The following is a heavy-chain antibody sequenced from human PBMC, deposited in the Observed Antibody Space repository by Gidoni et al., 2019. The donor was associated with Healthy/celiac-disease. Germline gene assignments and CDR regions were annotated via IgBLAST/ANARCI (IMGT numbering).Heavy chain of an antibody. CDR3: ARGRFIREWGSSWSVWYYYYGMDV. Sequence: QVQLQQWGAGLLKPSETLSLTCAVYGGSFSGYYWSWIRQPPGKGLEWIGEINHSGSTNYNPSLKSRVTISVDTSKNQFSLKLSSVTAADTAVYYCARGRFIREWGSSWSVWYYYYGMDVWGQGTTVTVSS. V-gene: IGHV4-34*01. D-gene: IGHD6-13*01. CDR2: INHSGST. CDR1: GGSFSGYY. J-gene: IGHJ6*02.